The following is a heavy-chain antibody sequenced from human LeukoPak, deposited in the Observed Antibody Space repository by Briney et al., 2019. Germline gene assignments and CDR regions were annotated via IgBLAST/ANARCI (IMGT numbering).Heavy chain of an antibody. CDR2: ISGSGGST. CDR1: GFTFSSYA. D-gene: IGHD6-13*01. J-gene: IGHJ4*02. Sequence: GGSLRLSCAASGFTFSSYAMSWVRQAPGRGLEWVSAISGSGGSTYYADSVKGRFTISRDNSKNTLYLQMNSLRAEDTAVYYCAKDISWYIEGADYWGQGTLVTVSS. V-gene: IGHV3-23*01. CDR3: AKDISWYIEGADY.